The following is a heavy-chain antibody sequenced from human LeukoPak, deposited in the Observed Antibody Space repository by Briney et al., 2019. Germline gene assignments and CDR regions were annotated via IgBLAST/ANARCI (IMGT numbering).Heavy chain of an antibody. V-gene: IGHV1-69*13. Sequence: ASVKVSCKASGGTFSSYAISWVRQAPGQGLEWMGGIIPIFGTANYAQKFQGRVTITADESTSTAYMELSSLRSECTAVYYCPKSASSSWYGFHMDVWGKGTTVTVFS. J-gene: IGHJ6*03. CDR1: GGTFSSYA. D-gene: IGHD6-13*01. CDR3: PKSASSSWYGFHMDV. CDR2: IIPIFGTA.